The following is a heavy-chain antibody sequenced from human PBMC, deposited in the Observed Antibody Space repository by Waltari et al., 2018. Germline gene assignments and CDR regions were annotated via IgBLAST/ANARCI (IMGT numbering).Heavy chain of an antibody. CDR1: GFTFSSYS. CDR2: ISTNGGST. V-gene: IGHV3-64*01. Sequence: EVQLVESGGVLVQPGGSLRLSCAAAGFTFSSYSMHWVRQAPGKGLEYVSAISTNGGSTYYANSVKGRFTISRDNSKNTLYLQMGSLRTEDMAVHYCARGTSWGQGTLVTVSS. J-gene: IGHJ5*02. CDR3: ARGTS. D-gene: IGHD3-10*01.